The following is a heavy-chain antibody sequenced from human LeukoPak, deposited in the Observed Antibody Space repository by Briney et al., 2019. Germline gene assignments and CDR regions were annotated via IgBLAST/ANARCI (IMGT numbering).Heavy chain of an antibody. V-gene: IGHV3-53*01. J-gene: IGHJ4*02. D-gene: IGHD3-16*02. CDR2: IYSGGST. Sequence: GGSLRLSCAASGFTVSSNYMSWVRQAPGKGLEWVSVIYSGGSTYYADPVKGRFTISRDNAKNSLYLQMNSLRAEDTAVYYCARDIEGYDYVWGSYRSSEYYFDYWGQGTLVTVSS. CDR1: GFTVSSNY. CDR3: ARDIEGYDYVWGSYRSSEYYFDY.